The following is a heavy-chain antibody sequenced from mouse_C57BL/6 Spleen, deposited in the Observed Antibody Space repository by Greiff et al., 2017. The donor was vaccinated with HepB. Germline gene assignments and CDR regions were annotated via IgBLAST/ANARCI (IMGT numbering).Heavy chain of an antibody. CDR2: FDPSDSYT. J-gene: IGHJ3*01. D-gene: IGHD1-1*01. CDR3: ARKGDDYGSSSVAD. V-gene: IGHV1-69*01. Sequence: VQLQQPGAELVMPGASVKLSCKASGYTFTSYWMHWVQQRPGQGLEWIGEFDPSDSYTNYNQKFKGKSTLTVDKSSSTAYMQLSSLTSEDSAVYYCARKGDDYGSSSVADWGPGTLVTVSA. CDR1: GYTFTSYW.